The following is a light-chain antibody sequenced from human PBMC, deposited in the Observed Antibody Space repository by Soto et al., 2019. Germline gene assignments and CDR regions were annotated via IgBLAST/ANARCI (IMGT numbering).Light chain of an antibody. CDR1: SSNIGSNT. Sequence: QSVLIQPPSASGTPGQRVTISYSGSSSNIGSNTVNWYQQLPGTAPKLLIYSNNQRPSGVPDRFSGSKSGTSASLAISGLQSEDEADYYCAAWDVSLNGWVFGGGTKVTVL. V-gene: IGLV1-44*01. CDR3: AAWDVSLNGWV. J-gene: IGLJ2*01. CDR2: SNN.